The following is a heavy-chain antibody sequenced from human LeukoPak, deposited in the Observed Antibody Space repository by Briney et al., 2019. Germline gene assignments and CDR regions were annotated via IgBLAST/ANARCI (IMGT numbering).Heavy chain of an antibody. Sequence: ASETLSLTCTISAASISSSSHHWGWIRQSPGKGLEWIGSIYSGRTIYYSLSLNSRVTISVVTSKDQFILQLNSVTAADTAVYYCVRHDGRGGSTMGAFDSWGQGSLVTVSS. D-gene: IGHD3-3*01. CDR3: VRHDGRGGSTMGAFDS. J-gene: IGHJ5*01. V-gene: IGHV4-39*01. CDR2: IYSGRTI. CDR1: AASISSSSHH.